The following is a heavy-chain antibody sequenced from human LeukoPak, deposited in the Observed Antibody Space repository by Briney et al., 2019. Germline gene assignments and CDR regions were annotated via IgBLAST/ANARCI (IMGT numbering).Heavy chain of an antibody. V-gene: IGHV3-74*01. D-gene: IGHD1-26*01. CDR2: INSDVRST. J-gene: IGHJ3*02. CDR3: TRDSGNNGWWNSFDI. Sequence: GGSLRLSCIASEFTLSNYWMHWVRQAPGKGLVWVSRINSDVRSTTYADSVKGRFTISRGNAKSTLYLQMNSLRAEDTAVYYCTRDSGNNGWWNSFDIWGQGTMVIVSP. CDR1: EFTLSNYW.